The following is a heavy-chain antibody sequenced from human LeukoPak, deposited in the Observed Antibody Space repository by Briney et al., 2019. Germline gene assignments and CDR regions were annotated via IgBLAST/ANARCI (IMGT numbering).Heavy chain of an antibody. J-gene: IGHJ4*02. V-gene: IGHV3-23*01. CDR3: AKRSGSYGPFDY. D-gene: IGHD3-10*01. CDR1: GFTFNNYA. CDR2: LSGSGGST. Sequence: GGSLRLSCAGSGFTFNNYAMTWVRQAPGKGLEWVSALSGSGGSTYYADSVKGRFTISRDNSKNTLYLQMNSLRADDTAVYYCAKRSGSYGPFDYWGQGILVTVSS.